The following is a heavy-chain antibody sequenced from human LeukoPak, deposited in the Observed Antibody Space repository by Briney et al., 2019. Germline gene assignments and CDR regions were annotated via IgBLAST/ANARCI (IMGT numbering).Heavy chain of an antibody. CDR3: ARIASWIQLWYFDY. Sequence: SETLSLTCTVSGVSISGYYWGWIRQPPGKGLEWIGSIYYSGSTYYNPSLKSRVTISVDTSKNQFSLKLSSVTAADTAVYYCARIASWIQLWYFDYWGQGTLVTVSS. V-gene: IGHV4-39*01. D-gene: IGHD5-18*01. CDR2: IYYSGST. CDR1: GVSISGYY. J-gene: IGHJ4*02.